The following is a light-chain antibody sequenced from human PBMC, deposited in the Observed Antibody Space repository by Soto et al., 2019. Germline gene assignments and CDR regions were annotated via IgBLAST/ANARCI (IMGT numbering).Light chain of an antibody. CDR3: QQYATPPIT. J-gene: IGKJ4*01. CDR2: DAS. Sequence: EIVLTQSPGTLSLSPGERAALSCRASQSVGKNYLAWYRQKPGQAPRLLIHDASTRATGIPDRISGSGSGTDFTLTINRVGPEDFAVYFCQQYATPPITFGGGT. V-gene: IGKV3-20*01. CDR1: QSVGKNY.